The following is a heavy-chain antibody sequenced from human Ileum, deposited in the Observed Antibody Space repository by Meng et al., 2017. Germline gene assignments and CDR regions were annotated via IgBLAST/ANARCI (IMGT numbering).Heavy chain of an antibody. D-gene: IGHD3-22*01. CDR3: AKALDDGGYNFERGSDS. Sequence: GSLRLSCTVSGDSATSNIYYWGWIRQPPGKGLEWIATIYYSGGTYYNPSLESRVTISVDTSRNEFSLNLKSVTAADTAVYYCAKALDDGGYNFERGSDSWGQGTLVTVSS. V-gene: IGHV4-39*07. J-gene: IGHJ4*02. CDR2: IYYSGGT. CDR1: GDSATSNIYY.